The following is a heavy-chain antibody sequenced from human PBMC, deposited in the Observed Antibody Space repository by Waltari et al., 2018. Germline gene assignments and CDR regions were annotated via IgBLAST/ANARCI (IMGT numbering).Heavy chain of an antibody. Sequence: EVQLVESGGGLVQPGGSLRLSCAASGFTFSSYSMNWVRQAPGKGLEWVSYISSSSCTIYYADSVKGRCTISRDNAKNSLYLQMNSLRAEDTAVYYCARAITNYYDSSGDAFDIWGQGTMVTVSS. D-gene: IGHD3-22*01. J-gene: IGHJ3*02. V-gene: IGHV3-48*01. CDR1: GFTFSSYS. CDR3: ARAITNYYDSSGDAFDI. CDR2: ISSSSCTI.